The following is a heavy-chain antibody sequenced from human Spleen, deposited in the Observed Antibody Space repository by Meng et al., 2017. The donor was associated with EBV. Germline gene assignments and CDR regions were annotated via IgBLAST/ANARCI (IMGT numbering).Heavy chain of an antibody. V-gene: IGHV3-15*01. J-gene: IGHJ4*02. CDR3: ATDQYGDLTIDY. Sequence: EGQVVEAGGGLVKPGGSLRLSWAASGITFSNAWMNWVRQTPGKGLEWVGLIKSKADDGTSHFAAPVKGRFTISRDDSKNTLYLQMNSLKIEDTAVYYCATDQYGDLTIDYWGQGTLVTVSS. D-gene: IGHD2-21*02. CDR2: IKSKADDGTS. CDR1: GITFSNAW.